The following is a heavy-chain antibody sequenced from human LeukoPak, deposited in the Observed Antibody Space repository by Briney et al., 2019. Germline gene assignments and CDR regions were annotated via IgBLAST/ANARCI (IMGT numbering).Heavy chain of an antibody. J-gene: IGHJ4*02. Sequence: GASVKVSCKASVYTFTSYGISWVRQASGQGLEWMGWISACNGNTNYAQKLQGRVTMTTDTSTSTAYMELRSLRSDDTAVYYCARVKYYDSSAQGFGYWGQGTLVTVSS. CDR2: ISACNGNT. V-gene: IGHV1-18*01. D-gene: IGHD3-22*01. CDR3: ARVKYYDSSAQGFGY. CDR1: VYTFTSYG.